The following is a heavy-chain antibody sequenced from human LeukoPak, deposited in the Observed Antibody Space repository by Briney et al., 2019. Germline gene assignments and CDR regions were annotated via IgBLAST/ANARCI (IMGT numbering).Heavy chain of an antibody. Sequence: GASVKVSCKASGYTFTSYGISWVRQAPGQGLEWMGWISAYNGNTNYAQKLQGRVTMTTDTSTGTAYMELRSLRSDDTAVCYCARVRYYYDSSGPARPFDYWGQGTLVTVSS. J-gene: IGHJ4*02. CDR2: ISAYNGNT. V-gene: IGHV1-18*01. CDR1: GYTFTSYG. D-gene: IGHD3-22*01. CDR3: ARVRYYYDSSGPARPFDY.